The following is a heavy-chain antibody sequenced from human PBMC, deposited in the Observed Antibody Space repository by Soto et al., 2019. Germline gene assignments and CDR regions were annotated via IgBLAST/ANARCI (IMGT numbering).Heavy chain of an antibody. V-gene: IGHV3-33*01. CDR3: ARDGYYSDSSGYYDRVPGDY. Sequence: QVQLVESGGGVVQPGRSLRPSCAASGFTFSSYGMHWVRQAPGKGLEWVAVIWYDGSNKYYADSVKGRFTISRDNSKNTLYLQMNSLRAEDTAVYYGARDGYYSDSSGYYDRVPGDYWGQGTLVTVSS. CDR2: IWYDGSNK. J-gene: IGHJ4*02. CDR1: GFTFSSYG. D-gene: IGHD3-22*01.